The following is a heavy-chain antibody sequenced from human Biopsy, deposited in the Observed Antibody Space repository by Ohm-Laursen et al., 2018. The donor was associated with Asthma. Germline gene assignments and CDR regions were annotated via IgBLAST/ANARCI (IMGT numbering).Heavy chain of an antibody. CDR1: GGTFSSDA. V-gene: IGHV1-3*04. D-gene: IGHD3-9*01. CDR2: VNTGNGDT. J-gene: IGHJ3*01. Sequence: GASVKVSCKASGGTFSSDAISWVRQAPGQRLEWMGWVNTGNGDTKYSQKFQGRVTITRDTSASTAYMELRSLRSEDTATYYCARTYYDFLTGQVKDVFGVWGQGTMVTVSS. CDR3: ARTYYDFLTGQVKDVFGV.